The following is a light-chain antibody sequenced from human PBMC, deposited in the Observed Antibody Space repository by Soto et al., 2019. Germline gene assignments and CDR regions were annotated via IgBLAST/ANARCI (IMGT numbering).Light chain of an antibody. Sequence: DIQMTQSPSTLSASVGDRVTITCRASQGISSWLAWYQQKPGKAPKLLIYKASSLESGVPSRFSGSGSGTEFTLTISSLQPDDFATYYCQQYNSYSTWTFGKGTKVDIK. CDR2: KAS. CDR3: QQYNSYSTWT. V-gene: IGKV1-5*03. J-gene: IGKJ1*01. CDR1: QGISSW.